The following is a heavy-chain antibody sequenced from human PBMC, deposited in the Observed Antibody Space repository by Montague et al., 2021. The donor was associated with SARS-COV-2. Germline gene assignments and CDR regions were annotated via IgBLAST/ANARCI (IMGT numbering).Heavy chain of an antibody. CDR2: IYYSGST. CDR1: GGSISSTSYY. V-gene: IGHV4-39*01. D-gene: IGHD2-21*02. CDR3: ASPIVVVTATNYYGMDV. Sequence: SETLSLTCSVSGGSISSTSYYWGWIRQPPGKGLEWIGSIYYSGSTXYNPSLRSRVTISVDTSKNQFSLKLSSVTAADTAVYYCASPIVVVTATNYYGMDVWGQGTTVTVSS. J-gene: IGHJ6*02.